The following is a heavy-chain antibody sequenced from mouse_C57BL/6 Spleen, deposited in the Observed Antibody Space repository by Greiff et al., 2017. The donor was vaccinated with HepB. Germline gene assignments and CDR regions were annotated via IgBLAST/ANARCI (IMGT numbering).Heavy chain of an antibody. V-gene: IGHV1-80*01. D-gene: IGHD2-4*01. J-gene: IGHJ1*03. CDR3: ARKGVYDYDEYFDV. CDR1: GYAFSSYW. Sequence: VQGVESGAELVKPGASVKISCKASGYAFSSYWMNWVKQRPGKGLEWIGQIYPGDGDTNYNGKFKGKATLTADKSSSTAYMQLSSLTSEDSAVYFCARKGVYDYDEYFDVWGTGTTVTVSS. CDR2: IYPGDGDT.